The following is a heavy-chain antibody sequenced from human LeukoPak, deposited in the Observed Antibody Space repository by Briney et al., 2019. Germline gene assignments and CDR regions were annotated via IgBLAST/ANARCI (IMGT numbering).Heavy chain of an antibody. V-gene: IGHV4-39*01. CDR3: ARRFHGSGSHFFDY. D-gene: IGHD3-10*01. CDR2: FYYTGNT. CDR1: GVSIDDSNYY. J-gene: IGHJ4*02. Sequence: SETLSFTCIVSGVSIDDSNYYWGWLRQPPEKGLEWIGSFYYTGNTYYSPSLQSRVTISADTSNNQFSLSLRSVTASDTAVYYCARRFHGSGSHFFDYWGQGKLVSVSS.